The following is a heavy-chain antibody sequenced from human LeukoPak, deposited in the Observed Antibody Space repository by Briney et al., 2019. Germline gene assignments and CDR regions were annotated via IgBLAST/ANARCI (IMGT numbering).Heavy chain of an antibody. CDR2: IYSDGST. D-gene: IGHD1-26*01. CDR1: GFIVSGDF. V-gene: IGHV3-53*01. J-gene: IGHJ4*02. CDR3: ARERGRGRDSPWFDY. Sequence: GGSLRLSCAASGFIVSGDFMSWVRQAPGKGLEWVSVIYSDGSTYYADSVKGRFTTSRDNSKNTLDLQMTGLRAEDTAVYYCARERGRGRDSPWFDYWGQGTLVTVSS.